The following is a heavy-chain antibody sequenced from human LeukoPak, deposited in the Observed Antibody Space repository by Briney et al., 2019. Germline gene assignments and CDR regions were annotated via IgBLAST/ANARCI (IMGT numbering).Heavy chain of an antibody. CDR2: ISYDGRNK. J-gene: IGHJ4*02. CDR1: GFTFSNCA. CDR3: ARNNVGKYYFDY. Sequence: PGGSLRLSCAASGFTFSNCAMHWVRQAPGKGLEWVAVISYDGRNKYYADSVKGRFTTSRDNSKNTLYLQMNSLRDEDTAVYYCARNNVGKYYFDYWGQGTLVTVSS. V-gene: IGHV3-30*04. D-gene: IGHD1/OR15-1a*01.